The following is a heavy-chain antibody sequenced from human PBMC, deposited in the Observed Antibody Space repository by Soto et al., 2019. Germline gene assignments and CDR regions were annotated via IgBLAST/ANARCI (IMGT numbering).Heavy chain of an antibody. Sequence: SEPHSLTYTVSDGSIIGYYCSCIRKPPGKGLEWIGYIYYSGSTNYNPSLKSRVTISVDTSKNQFFLKLSSVTAADTAVYYCASVRGGYYYAMDVWGQGTTVTVSS. CDR1: DGSIIGYY. CDR2: IYYSGST. CDR3: ASVRGGYYYAMDV. D-gene: IGHD3-10*02. J-gene: IGHJ6*01. V-gene: IGHV4-59*08.